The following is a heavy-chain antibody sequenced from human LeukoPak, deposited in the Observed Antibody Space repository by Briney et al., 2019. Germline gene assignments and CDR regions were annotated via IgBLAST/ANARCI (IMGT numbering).Heavy chain of an antibody. Sequence: SETLSLTCTVSGGSISSYFWSWIRQPPGKGLEWSGYIYYSGSTNYNPSLKSRVTISIDKSKTQFSLRLSSVTAADTAVYYCARGYYYFDYWGQGTLVTVSS. CDR3: ARGYYYFDY. V-gene: IGHV4-59*08. J-gene: IGHJ4*02. CDR2: IYYSGST. D-gene: IGHD6-13*01. CDR1: GGSISSYF.